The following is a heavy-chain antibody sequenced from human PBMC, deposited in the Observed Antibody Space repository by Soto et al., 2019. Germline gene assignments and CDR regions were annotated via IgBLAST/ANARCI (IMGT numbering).Heavy chain of an antibody. J-gene: IGHJ4*02. Sequence: QVQLVQSGAEVKKPGSSVKVSCKASGGTFSSYTISWVRQAPGQGLEWMGRIIPILGIANYAQKVQGRVTXXAXKXVSTAYMELSSLRSEDTAVYYCAGRKYRPLGVGVDSWRQGALVTVSS. CDR2: IIPILGIA. CDR1: GGTFSSYT. D-gene: IGHD7-27*01. CDR3: AGRKYRPLGVGVDS. V-gene: IGHV1-69*02.